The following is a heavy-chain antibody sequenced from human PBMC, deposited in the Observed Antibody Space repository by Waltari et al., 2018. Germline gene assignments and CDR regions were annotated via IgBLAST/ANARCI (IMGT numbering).Heavy chain of an antibody. CDR3: ARDPVLEYPYYFDY. J-gene: IGHJ4*02. D-gene: IGHD6-6*01. Sequence: QVPLVQSGAEVKKPGSSVTVSCKASGGPFSSYAISWVRQAPGQGLEWMGGIIPIFGTANYAQKFQGRVTITADESTSTAYMELSSLRSEDTAVYYCARDPVLEYPYYFDYWGQGTLVTVSS. V-gene: IGHV1-69*01. CDR2: IIPIFGTA. CDR1: GGPFSSYA.